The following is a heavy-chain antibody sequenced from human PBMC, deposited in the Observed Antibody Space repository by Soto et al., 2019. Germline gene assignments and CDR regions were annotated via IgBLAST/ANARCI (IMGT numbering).Heavy chain of an antibody. D-gene: IGHD3-16*02. Sequence: SVKVSCKASGGTFSSYAISWVRQAPGQGLEWMGGIIPIFGTANYAQKFQGRVTITADESTSTACMELSSLRSEDTAVYYCARSFMITFGGVIANFHAFDIWGQGTMVTVSS. V-gene: IGHV1-69*13. CDR1: GGTFSSYA. J-gene: IGHJ3*02. CDR3: ARSFMITFGGVIANFHAFDI. CDR2: IIPIFGTA.